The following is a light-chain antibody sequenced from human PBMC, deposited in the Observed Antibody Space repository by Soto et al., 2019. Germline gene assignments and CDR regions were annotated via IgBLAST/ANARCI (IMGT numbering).Light chain of an antibody. CDR2: GAS. Sequence: EIVMTQSPATLSVSPGERATLSCRASQRVSSSLAWYQQKPGQAPRLLIYGASTRATGIPARFSGSGSGTEFTLTISSLQSEDFAVYYCQQYNKWPPITFGQGTRLEIK. CDR3: QQYNKWPPIT. CDR1: QRVSSS. J-gene: IGKJ5*01. V-gene: IGKV3-15*01.